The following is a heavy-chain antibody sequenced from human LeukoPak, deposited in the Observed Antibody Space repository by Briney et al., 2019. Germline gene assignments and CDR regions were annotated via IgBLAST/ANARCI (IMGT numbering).Heavy chain of an antibody. CDR1: GGSISSYY. CDR3: ARRGYSSSWYGAHFDY. Sequence: SETLSLTCTVSGGSISSYYWSWIRQPPGKGLGWIGFIYYSGSTNYNPSLKSRVTISVDTSKNQFSLKLSSVTATDTAVYYCARRGYSSSWYGAHFDYWGQGTLVTVSS. V-gene: IGHV4-59*01. J-gene: IGHJ4*02. D-gene: IGHD6-13*01. CDR2: IYYSGST.